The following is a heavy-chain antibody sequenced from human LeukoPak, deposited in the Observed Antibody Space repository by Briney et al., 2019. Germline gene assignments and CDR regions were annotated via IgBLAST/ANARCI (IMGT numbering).Heavy chain of an antibody. CDR2: INSDGSST. V-gene: IGHV3-74*01. Sequence: TGGSLRLSCAASGFTFSSYWMHWVRQAPGKGLVWVSRINSDGSSTSYADSVKGRFTISRDNAKNTLYLQMNSLRAEDTAVYYCARDQREYSSSYAFDIWGQGTMVTVSS. D-gene: IGHD6-6*01. CDR3: ARDQREYSSSYAFDI. CDR1: GFTFSSYW. J-gene: IGHJ3*02.